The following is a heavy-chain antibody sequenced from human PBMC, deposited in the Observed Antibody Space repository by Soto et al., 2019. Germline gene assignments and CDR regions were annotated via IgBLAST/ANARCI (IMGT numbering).Heavy chain of an antibody. J-gene: IGHJ5*02. CDR1: GYTFTSYA. V-gene: IGHV1-3*01. Sequence: QVQLVQSGAEVKKPGASVKVSCKASGYTFTSYAMHWVRQAPGQRLEWMGWINAGNGNTKYSQKSQGRVTITRDTSASTAYMELSSLRSEDTAVYYCARDRATVPPLNWFDPWGQGTLVTVSS. D-gene: IGHD4-4*01. CDR3: ARDRATVPPLNWFDP. CDR2: INAGNGNT.